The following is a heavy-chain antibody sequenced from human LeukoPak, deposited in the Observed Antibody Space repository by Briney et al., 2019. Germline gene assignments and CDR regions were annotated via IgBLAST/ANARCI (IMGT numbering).Heavy chain of an antibody. J-gene: IGHJ6*02. CDR2: IWYDGSNK. CDR3: ATLMTKEYYYYGMDV. V-gene: IGHV3-33*01. Sequence: PGGSLRLSCAASGFTFSSYGMHWVRQAPGKGLEWVAVIWYDGSNKYYADSVKGRFTISRDNSKNTLYLQMNSLRAEGTAVYYCATLMTKEYYYYGMDVWGQGTTVTVSS. CDR1: GFTFSSYG.